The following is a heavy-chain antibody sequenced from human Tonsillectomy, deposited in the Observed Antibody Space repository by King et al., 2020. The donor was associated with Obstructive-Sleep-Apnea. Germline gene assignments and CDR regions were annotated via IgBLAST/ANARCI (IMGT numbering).Heavy chain of an antibody. V-gene: IGHV3-64D*06. CDR3: AQGIDY. CDR2: ISPNGDYT. Sequence: VQLVESGGGLVQPGGSLRLSCSVSTLTFTTYAMHWVRQAPGRRLEYVSGISPNGDYTYYADSVKGRFSISRDNSKNTLYFQMSSLRTEDTAIYYCAQGIDYWGPGTLVTVSS. J-gene: IGHJ4*02. CDR1: TLTFTTYA.